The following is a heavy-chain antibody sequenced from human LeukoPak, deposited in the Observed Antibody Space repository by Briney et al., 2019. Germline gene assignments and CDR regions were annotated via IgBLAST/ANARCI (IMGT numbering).Heavy chain of an antibody. CDR2: IIPIFGTA. V-gene: IGHV1-69*05. J-gene: IGHJ4*02. CDR1: GGTFSSYA. CDR3: ARGAVAVPLAFDY. Sequence: SVKVSCKASGGTFSSYAISWVRQAPGQGIEWMGGIIPIFGTANYAQKFQGRVTITTDESTSTAYMELSSLRSEDTAVYYCARGAVAVPLAFDYWGQGTLVTVSS. D-gene: IGHD6-19*01.